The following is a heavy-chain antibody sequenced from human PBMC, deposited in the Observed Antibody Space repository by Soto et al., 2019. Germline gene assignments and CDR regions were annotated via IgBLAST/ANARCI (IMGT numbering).Heavy chain of an antibody. D-gene: IGHD6-19*01. CDR3: ARLWGWSGDY. J-gene: IGHJ4*02. V-gene: IGHV4-59*08. CDR2: IYYSGST. CDR1: GGSISSYY. Sequence: QVQLQESGPGLVKPSETLSLTCTVSGGSISSYYWSWIRQPPGKGLEWIGHIYYSGSTNYNPSCKSRVTISVDTSKNQFSLKLCSVTAADTAVYYGARLWGWSGDYWGQGTLVTVSS.